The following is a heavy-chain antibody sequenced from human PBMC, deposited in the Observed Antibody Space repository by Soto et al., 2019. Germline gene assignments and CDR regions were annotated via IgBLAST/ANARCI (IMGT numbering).Heavy chain of an antibody. CDR3: AKDFRALVVVAATPAPFDY. V-gene: IGHV3-9*01. Sequence: VQLVESGGGLVQPGRSLRLSCAASGFTFDDYAMHWVRQAPGKGLEWVSGISWNSGSIGYADSVKGRFTISRDNAKNSLYLQMNSLRAEDTALYYCAKDFRALVVVAATPAPFDYWGQGTLVTVSS. CDR2: ISWNSGSI. J-gene: IGHJ4*02. CDR1: GFTFDDYA. D-gene: IGHD2-15*01.